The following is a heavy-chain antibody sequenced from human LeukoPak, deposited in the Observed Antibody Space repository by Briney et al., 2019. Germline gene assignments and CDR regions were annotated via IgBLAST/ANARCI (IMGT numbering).Heavy chain of an antibody. CDR2: INHSGST. CDR3: ATYSNYDFDY. CDR1: GGSFSGYY. J-gene: IGHJ4*02. V-gene: IGHV4-34*01. D-gene: IGHD4-11*01. Sequence: SETLSLTCAVYGGSFSGYYWSWIRQPPGKGLEWIGEINHSGSTNDNPSLKSRFTISVDTSKNQFSLKLSSVTAADTAVYYCATYSNYDFDYWGQGTLVTVSS.